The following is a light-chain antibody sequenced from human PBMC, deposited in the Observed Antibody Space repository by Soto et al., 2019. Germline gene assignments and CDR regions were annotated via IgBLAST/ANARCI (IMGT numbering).Light chain of an antibody. V-gene: IGLV4-60*02. Sequence: QSALTQSSSASASLGSSVKLTCTLSSGHSSYIIAWHQQQPGKAPRYLMKLEGSGSYNKGSGVPDRFSGSSSGADRYLTIFNLQFEDEADYYCETWDSNTHVFGGGTKLTVL. CDR3: ETWDSNTHV. CDR1: SGHSSYI. J-gene: IGLJ3*02. CDR2: LEGSGSY.